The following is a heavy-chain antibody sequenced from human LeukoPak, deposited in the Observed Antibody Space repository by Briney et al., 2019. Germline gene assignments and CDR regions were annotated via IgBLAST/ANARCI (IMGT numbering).Heavy chain of an antibody. D-gene: IGHD3-16*01. J-gene: IGHJ4*02. V-gene: IGHV4-39*07. CDR3: ARWGSGTSPFDD. CDR2: IYYSGST. Sequence: SETLSLTCTVSGGSISGSTYYWGWIRQTPGKGLEWIGSIYYSGSTYYNPSPKSRVTISVDTSKNQFSLKLSSVTAADTAVYFCARWGSGTSPFDDWGQGTLVTVSS. CDR1: GGSISGSTYY.